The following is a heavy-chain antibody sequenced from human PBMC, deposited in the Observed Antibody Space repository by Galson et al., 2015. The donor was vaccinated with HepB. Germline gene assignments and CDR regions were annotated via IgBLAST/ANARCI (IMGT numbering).Heavy chain of an antibody. CDR3: ARVGGSGSWVSYYYYGMDV. Sequence: SLRLSRAASGFTVSSNYMSWVRQAPGKGLEWVSVIYSSGSTYYADSVKGRFTISRHNSKNTLYLQMNSLRAEDTAVYYCARVGGSGSWVSYYYYGMDVWGQGTTVTVSS. V-gene: IGHV3-53*04. D-gene: IGHD3-10*01. CDR1: GFTVSSNY. J-gene: IGHJ6*02. CDR2: IYSSGST.